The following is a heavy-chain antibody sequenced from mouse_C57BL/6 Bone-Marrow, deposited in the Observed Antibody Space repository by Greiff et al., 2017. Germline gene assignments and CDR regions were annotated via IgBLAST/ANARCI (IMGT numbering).Heavy chain of an antibody. CDR3: ARAGLPYSYGSSPLFDV. Sequence: VQRVESGPGLVQPSQSLSITCTVSGFSLTSYGVHWVRQSPGQGLEWLGVIWSGGSTDYNAAFLSRLSISKDNSKSQVFFKMNSLQADDTAIYYCARAGLPYSYGSSPLFDVWGTGTTVTVSS. V-gene: IGHV2-2*01. D-gene: IGHD1-1*01. CDR1: GFSLTSYG. CDR2: IWSGGST. J-gene: IGHJ1*03.